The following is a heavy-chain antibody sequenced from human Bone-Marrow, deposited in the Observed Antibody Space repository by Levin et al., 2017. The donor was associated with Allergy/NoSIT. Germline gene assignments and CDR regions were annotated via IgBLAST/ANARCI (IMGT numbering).Heavy chain of an antibody. J-gene: IGHJ4*02. CDR2: IYYSGST. V-gene: IGHV4-59*01. CDR3: ARRMTTVTYFDY. D-gene: IGHD4-17*01. CDR1: GGSISSSY. Sequence: SQTLSLTCTVSGGSISSSYWSWIRQPPGKGLEWIGYIYYSGSTNYNPSLKSRVTISVDTSKNQFSLKLSSVTAADTAVYYCARRMTTVTYFDYWGQGTLVTVSS.